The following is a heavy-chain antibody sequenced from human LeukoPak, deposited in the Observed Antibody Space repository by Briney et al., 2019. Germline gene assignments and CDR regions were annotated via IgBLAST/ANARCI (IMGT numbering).Heavy chain of an antibody. Sequence: GGSLRLSCAASGFTFSSYGMSWVRQAPGKGLEWVSAISGSGGSTYYADSVKGRVTISRDNSKNTLYLQMNSLRAEDTALYYCAKNSFYYGSGSYYFDYWGQGTLVTVSS. CDR2: ISGSGGST. D-gene: IGHD3-10*01. CDR3: AKNSFYYGSGSYYFDY. J-gene: IGHJ4*02. V-gene: IGHV3-23*01. CDR1: GFTFSSYG.